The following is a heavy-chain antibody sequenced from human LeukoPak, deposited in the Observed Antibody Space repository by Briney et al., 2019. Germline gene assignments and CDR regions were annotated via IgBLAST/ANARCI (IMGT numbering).Heavy chain of an antibody. Sequence: GGSLRLSCEASGFNVSANYMSWVRQAPGKGLEWVSVIYIAGNTYYTDSVKGRFTISRDNSKSTLCLQMNSLRAEDTAVYYCARAFSNYYHMDVWGKGTTVIVSS. J-gene: IGHJ6*03. CDR1: GFNVSANY. CDR2: IYIAGNT. CDR3: ARAFSNYYHMDV. V-gene: IGHV3-66*02.